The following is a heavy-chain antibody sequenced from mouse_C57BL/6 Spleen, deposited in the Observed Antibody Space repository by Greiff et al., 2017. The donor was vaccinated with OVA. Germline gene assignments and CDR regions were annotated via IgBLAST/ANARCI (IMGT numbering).Heavy chain of an antibody. CDR3: AITTVVATDWEDY. J-gene: IGHJ2*01. Sequence: VQLQQPGAELVKPGASVKMSCKASGYTFTSYWITWVKQRPGQGLEWIGDIYPGSGSNNYNEKFKSKATLTVDTSSSTAYMQLSSLTSEDSAVYYCAITTVVATDWEDYWGQGTTLTVSS. V-gene: IGHV1-55*01. D-gene: IGHD1-1*01. CDR1: GYTFTSYW. CDR2: IYPGSGSN.